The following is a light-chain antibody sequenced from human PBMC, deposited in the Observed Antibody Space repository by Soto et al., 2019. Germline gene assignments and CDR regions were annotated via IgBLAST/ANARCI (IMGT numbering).Light chain of an antibody. CDR3: MQALQAPIT. CDR2: LGS. Sequence: SVMTHSPLSLPVTPVEPAAISCSSIHVLLHSNGYNYLDWYLQKPGQSPQLLIYLGSNRASGVPDRFSGSGSGTDFTLSISTVEAGDVGVYYCMQALQAPITFGQGTRLEIK. J-gene: IGKJ5*01. CDR1: HVLLHSNGYNY. V-gene: IGKV2-28*01.